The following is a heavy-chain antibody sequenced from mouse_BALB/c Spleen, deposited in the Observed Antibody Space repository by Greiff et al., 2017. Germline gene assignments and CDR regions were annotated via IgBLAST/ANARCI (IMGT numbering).Heavy chain of an antibody. CDR3: ASGNVYYFDY. CDR1: GYNFTSYW. Sequence: QVQLQQPGAELVKPGTSVKLSCKASGYNFTSYWLNWVKLRPGQGLEWIGDIYPGSGSTNYNEKFKSKATLTVDTSSSTAYMQLSSLASEDSALYYCASGNVYYFDYWGQGTTLTVSS. V-gene: IGHV1-55*01. D-gene: IGHD2-1*01. CDR2: IYPGSGST. J-gene: IGHJ2*01.